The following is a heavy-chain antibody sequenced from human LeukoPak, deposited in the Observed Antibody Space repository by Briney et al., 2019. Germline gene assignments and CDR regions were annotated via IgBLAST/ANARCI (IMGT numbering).Heavy chain of an antibody. Sequence: GGSPRLSCAASGFTFSSYAMSWVRQAPGKGLEWVSAISGSGGSTYYADSVKGRFTISRDNSKNTLYLQMNSLRAEDTAVYYCAKEEPPGYCSSTSCEAPMDYWGQGTLVTVSS. CDR3: AKEEPPGYCSSTSCEAPMDY. CDR1: GFTFSSYA. J-gene: IGHJ4*02. V-gene: IGHV3-23*01. D-gene: IGHD2-2*01. CDR2: ISGSGGST.